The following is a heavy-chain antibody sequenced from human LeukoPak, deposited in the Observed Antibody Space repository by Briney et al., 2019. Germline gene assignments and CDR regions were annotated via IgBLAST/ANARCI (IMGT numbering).Heavy chain of an antibody. D-gene: IGHD5-24*01. CDR2: ISSDGSNT. J-gene: IGHJ5*02. CDR1: GFTFSRDW. V-gene: IGHV3-74*01. CDR3: ARDRDGYSS. Sequence: PGGSLRLSCAASGFTFSRDWMDWVRQAPGKGLVYVSRISSDGSNTNYADFVKGRFTTSRDNAKNTLYLQMNSLRADDTAVYYCARDRDGYSSWGQGTLVTVSS.